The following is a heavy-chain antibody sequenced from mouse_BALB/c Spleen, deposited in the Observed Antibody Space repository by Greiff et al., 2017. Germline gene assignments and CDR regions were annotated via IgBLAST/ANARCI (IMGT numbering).Heavy chain of an antibody. J-gene: IGHJ4*01. Sequence: VQLKESGGGLVKPGGSLKLSCAASGFTFSDYYMYWVRQTPEKRLEWVATISDGGSYTYYPDSVKGRFTISRDNAKNNLYLQMSSLKSEDTAMYYCARTYYGTLQDAMDYWGQGTSVTVAS. V-gene: IGHV5-4*02. D-gene: IGHD2-10*01. CDR3: ARTYYGTLQDAMDY. CDR2: ISDGGSYT. CDR1: GFTFSDYY.